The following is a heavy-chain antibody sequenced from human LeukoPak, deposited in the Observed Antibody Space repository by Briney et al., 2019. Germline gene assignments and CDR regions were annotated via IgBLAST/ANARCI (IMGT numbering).Heavy chain of an antibody. CDR3: AKDGGVRGVIRLLAMGRGFYYFDY. V-gene: IGHV3-23*01. J-gene: IGHJ4*02. CDR2: ISGSGGST. Sequence: HPGGSLRLSCAASGFTFSSYAMSWVRQAPGKGLEWVSAISGSGGSTYYADSVKGRFTISRDNSKNTLYLQMNSLRAEDTAVYYCAKDGGVRGVIRLLAMGRGFYYFDYWGQGTLVTVSS. D-gene: IGHD3-10*01. CDR1: GFTFSSYA.